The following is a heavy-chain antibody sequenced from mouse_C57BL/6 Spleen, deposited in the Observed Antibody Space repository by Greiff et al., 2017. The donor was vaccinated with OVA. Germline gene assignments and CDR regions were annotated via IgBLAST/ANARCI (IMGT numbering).Heavy chain of an antibody. Sequence: ESGPGLVKPSQSLSLTCSVTGYSITSGYYWNWIRQFPGNKLEWMGYISYDGSNNYNPSLKNRISITRDTSKNQFCLKLNSVTTEDTATYYCAREDYAWFAYWGQGTLVTVSA. CDR2: ISYDGSN. J-gene: IGHJ3*01. CDR3: AREDYAWFAY. V-gene: IGHV3-6*01. D-gene: IGHD2-4*01. CDR1: GYSITSGYY.